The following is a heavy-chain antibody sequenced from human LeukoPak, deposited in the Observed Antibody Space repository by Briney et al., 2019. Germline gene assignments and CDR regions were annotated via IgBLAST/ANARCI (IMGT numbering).Heavy chain of an antibody. CDR1: GFTFSSYG. CDR2: IWYDGSNK. J-gene: IGHJ3*02. D-gene: IGHD1-14*01. Sequence: GRSLRLSCAASGFTFSSYGMHWVRQAPGKGLEWVAVIWYDGSNKYYADSVKGRFTISRDNAKNSLYLQMNSLRAEDTAVYYCARDLRIAGNDAFDIWGQGTMVTVSS. CDR3: ARDLRIAGNDAFDI. V-gene: IGHV3-33*01.